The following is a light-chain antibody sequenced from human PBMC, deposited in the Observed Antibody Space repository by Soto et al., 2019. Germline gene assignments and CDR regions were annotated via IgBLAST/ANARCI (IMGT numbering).Light chain of an antibody. CDR3: QSYDSLSAVL. CDR2: GNS. V-gene: IGLV1-40*01. J-gene: IGLJ2*01. CDR1: SSNIGAGYD. Sequence: QSVLTQPPSVSGAPGQRVIISCTGSSSNIGAGYDVHWYQQLPRTAPKLLIYGNSDRPSGVPDRFSGSRSGTSASLAITGLQAEDEADYYCQSYDSLSAVLFGGGTQLTVL.